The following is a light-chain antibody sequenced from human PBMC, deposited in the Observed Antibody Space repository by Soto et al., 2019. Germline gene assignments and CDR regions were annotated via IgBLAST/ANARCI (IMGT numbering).Light chain of an antibody. CDR2: EVS. Sequence: QSALTQPASVSGSPGQSITISCTGTTSDVGSYDLVSWYQQHPGKAPKIMIYEVSKRPSGDSKRFSGSKSGNTASLTISGLQAEDEADYYCCSYAGGRSPYVFGTGTKLTVL. J-gene: IGLJ1*01. CDR3: CSYAGGRSPYV. V-gene: IGLV2-23*02. CDR1: TSDVGSYDL.